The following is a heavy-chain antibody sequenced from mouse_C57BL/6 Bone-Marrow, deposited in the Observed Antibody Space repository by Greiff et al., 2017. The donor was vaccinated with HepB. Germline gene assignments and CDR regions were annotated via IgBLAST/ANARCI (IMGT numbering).Heavy chain of an antibody. CDR3: AIIYYGYVDY. CDR2: INPNNGGT. Sequence: VQLQQSGPELVKPGASVKISCKASGYTFTDYYMNWVKQSHGKSLEWIGDINPNNGGTSYNQKFKGKATLTVDKSSSTAYMELRSLTSEDSAVYYCAIIYYGYVDYWGQGTTLTVSS. D-gene: IGHD2-1*01. V-gene: IGHV1-26*01. J-gene: IGHJ2*01. CDR1: GYTFTDYY.